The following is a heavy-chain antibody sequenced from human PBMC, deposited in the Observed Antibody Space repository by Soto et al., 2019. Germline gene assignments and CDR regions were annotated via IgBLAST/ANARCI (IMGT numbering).Heavy chain of an antibody. V-gene: IGHV3-23*01. Sequence: GGSLRLSGAASGFTFSDHCIHWVRQAPWKGLEWVSSISGSVGSTFYADSVKGRFTISRDNSMKTLYLQMNSLRAEDTAVYYCAKDRTIASRNFDSGGQGALVNAPQ. CDR3: AKDRTIASRNFDS. CDR1: GFTFSDHC. D-gene: IGHD6-6*01. CDR2: ISGSVGST. J-gene: IGHJ4*02.